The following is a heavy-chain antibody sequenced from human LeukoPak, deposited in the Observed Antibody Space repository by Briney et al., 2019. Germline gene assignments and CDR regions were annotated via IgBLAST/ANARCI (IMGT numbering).Heavy chain of an antibody. CDR1: GYPFIDYY. Sequence: ASVKVSCKASGYPFIDYYLHWVRQAPGQGLEWMGCINPNTGDTNSAQNFQGRVIMTRDTSITTAYMELSRLRSDDTAVYYCARGFGRYDSSGSDAFDIWGQGTMVTVSS. D-gene: IGHD3-22*01. J-gene: IGHJ3*02. CDR2: INPNTGDT. V-gene: IGHV1-2*02. CDR3: ARGFGRYDSSGSDAFDI.